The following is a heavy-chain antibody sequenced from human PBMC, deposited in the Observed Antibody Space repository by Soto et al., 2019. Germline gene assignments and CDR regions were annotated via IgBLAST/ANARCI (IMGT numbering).Heavy chain of an antibody. CDR2: IYYSGST. J-gene: IGHJ6*02. Sequence: PSETLSLTCTVSGGSISSGDYYWSWIRQPPGKGLEWIGYIYYSGSTYYNPSLKSRVTISVDTSKNQFSLKLSSVTAADTAVYYCARDSAGYYYPSYGMDVWGQGTTVTVSS. CDR3: ARDSAGYYYPSYGMDV. V-gene: IGHV4-30-4*01. CDR1: GGSISSGDYY.